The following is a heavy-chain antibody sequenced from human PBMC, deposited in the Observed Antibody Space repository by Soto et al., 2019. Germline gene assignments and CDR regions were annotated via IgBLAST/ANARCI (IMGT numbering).Heavy chain of an antibody. CDR1: GYTFTDYY. CDR2: ISPRTGSA. CDR3: ARGTYYGPAYGMDV. V-gene: IGHV1-2*02. D-gene: IGHD3-10*01. Sequence: ASVKVSCKASGYTFTDYYIHWVRQAPGQGLEWMGWISPRTGSANFAQRFQGRVSMTRDTSITTAYMELRRLKSDDTAVHYCARGTYYGPAYGMDVWGQGTTVTVSS. J-gene: IGHJ6*02.